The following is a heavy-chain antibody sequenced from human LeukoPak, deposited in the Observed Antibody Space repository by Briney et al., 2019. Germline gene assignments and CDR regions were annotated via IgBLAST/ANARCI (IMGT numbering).Heavy chain of an antibody. D-gene: IGHD7-27*01. CDR3: ARERWGSHSGFDP. CDR1: GFTVSSNY. J-gene: IGHJ5*02. CDR2: IYSGGST. Sequence: PGGSLRLSCAASGFTVSSNYMSWVRQAPGKGLEWVSVIYSGGSTYYADSVKGRFTISRDNSKNTLYLQMNSLRAEDTAVYYCARERWGSHSGFDPWGQGTLVTVSS. V-gene: IGHV3-53*01.